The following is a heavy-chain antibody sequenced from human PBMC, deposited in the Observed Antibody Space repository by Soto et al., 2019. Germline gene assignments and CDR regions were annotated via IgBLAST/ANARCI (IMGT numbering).Heavy chain of an antibody. CDR2: IYYSGST. J-gene: IGHJ4*02. V-gene: IGHV4-59*08. Sequence: QVQLQESGPGLVKPSETLSLTCTVSGGSISSYYWSWIRQPPGKGLEWIGYIYYSGSTNYNPSLKSRVTISVDTSKNHFSLKLSSVTAADTAVYYCARHRRDFDYWGQGTLVTVSS. CDR3: ARHRRDFDY. CDR1: GGSISSYY.